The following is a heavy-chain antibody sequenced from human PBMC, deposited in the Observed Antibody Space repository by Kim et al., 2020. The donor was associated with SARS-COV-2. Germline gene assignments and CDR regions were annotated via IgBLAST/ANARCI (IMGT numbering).Heavy chain of an antibody. J-gene: IGHJ4*02. D-gene: IGHD2-21*01. Sequence: GGSLRLSCAASGFTFSDYIMSWVRQTPGKGLEWVSSINGGGGSTHYADSVKGRFTISRDNSRNTLYLHMDSLRAEDSAVYYCATRPPAGTIVVPLDFWGQGTLVTVSS. CDR2: INGGGGST. CDR3: ATRPPAGTIVVPLDF. V-gene: IGHV3-23*01. CDR1: GFTFSDYI.